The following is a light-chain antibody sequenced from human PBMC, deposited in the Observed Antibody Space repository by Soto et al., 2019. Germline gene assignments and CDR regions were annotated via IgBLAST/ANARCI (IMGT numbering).Light chain of an antibody. Sequence: QSVLTQPASVSGSPGQSITISCTGTSSDVGSYNLVSWYQQHPGKAPKLMSYEGSKRPSGVSNRFSGSKSGNTASLTISGLQAEDEADYYCCSYAGSWVFGGGTKLTVL. CDR1: SSDVGSYNL. V-gene: IGLV2-23*01. J-gene: IGLJ3*02. CDR3: CSYAGSWV. CDR2: EGS.